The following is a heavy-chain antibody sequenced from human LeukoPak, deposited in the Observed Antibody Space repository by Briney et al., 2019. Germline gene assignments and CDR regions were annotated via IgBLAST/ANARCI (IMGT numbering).Heavy chain of an antibody. D-gene: IGHD5-12*01. CDR3: ARISTTQAFDI. V-gene: IGHV3-33*01. CDR1: GFTFSSYG. J-gene: IGHJ3*02. CDR2: IWHDGGNK. Sequence: GGSLRLSCTTSGFTFSSYGMHWVRQPPGKGLDWVAVIWHDGGNKYYGDSVKGRFTISRDNSKSTLYLEMNSLRAEDTAVYYCARISTTQAFDIWGRGTMVTVSS.